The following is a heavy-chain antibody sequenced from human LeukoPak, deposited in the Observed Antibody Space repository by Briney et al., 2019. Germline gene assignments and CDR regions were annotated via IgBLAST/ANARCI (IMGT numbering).Heavy chain of an antibody. V-gene: IGHV3-21*01. CDR2: ITSSSSYI. J-gene: IGHJ4*02. Sequence: GESLRLSCAASGLTFSSYSMNWVRQAPGKGLEWVSSITSSSSYIYYADSVKGRFTISRDNAKNSLYLQMNSLRAEDTAVYYCARVGGVLFLDYWGQGTLVTVSS. D-gene: IGHD3-16*01. CDR3: ARVGGVLFLDY. CDR1: GLTFSSYS.